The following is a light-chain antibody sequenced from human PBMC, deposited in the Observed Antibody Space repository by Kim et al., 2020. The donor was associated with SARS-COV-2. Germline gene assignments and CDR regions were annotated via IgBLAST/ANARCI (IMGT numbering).Light chain of an antibody. CDR3: QSWANNPHVI. CDR2: RGT. J-gene: IGLJ2*01. V-gene: IGLV3-1*01. CDR1: EKW. Sequence: EKWACWYQQRPGQSPVLVIYRGTKRPSGIPDRFSGSNSGNTATLTISGAQAMDEADYYCQSWANNPHVIFGGGTQLTVL.